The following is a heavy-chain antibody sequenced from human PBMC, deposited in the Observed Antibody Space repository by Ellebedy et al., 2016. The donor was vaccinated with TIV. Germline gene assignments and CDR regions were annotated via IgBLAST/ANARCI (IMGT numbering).Heavy chain of an antibody. CDR3: ARDRHTGYLTDYSFDY. Sequence: GGSLRLSXAASGFSFSSHAMHWVRQAPGKGLEWVALIWYDGSNSYYADSVKGRFTISRDKSKNTLYLQMSSLRAEDTAVYYCARDRHTGYLTDYSFDYWGQGILVTVSS. D-gene: IGHD5-12*01. J-gene: IGHJ4*02. CDR1: GFSFSSHA. CDR2: IWYDGSNS. V-gene: IGHV3-33*01.